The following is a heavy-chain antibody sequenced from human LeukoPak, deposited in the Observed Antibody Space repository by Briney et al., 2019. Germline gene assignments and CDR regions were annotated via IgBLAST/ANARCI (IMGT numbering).Heavy chain of an antibody. CDR2: IDWDDDK. D-gene: IGHD3-10*01. CDR1: GFSLSTGEMS. CDR3: ARRLYGSGSSNAFDI. Sequence: SGPTLVNPTQTLTLTCTFSGFSLSTGEMSVSWVRQPPGKALEWLARIDWDDDKYYSTSLKTRLTISKDTSKSQVVLTMTNMDPVDTATYYCARRLYGSGSSNAFDIWGQGTMVTVSS. V-gene: IGHV2-70*11. J-gene: IGHJ3*02.